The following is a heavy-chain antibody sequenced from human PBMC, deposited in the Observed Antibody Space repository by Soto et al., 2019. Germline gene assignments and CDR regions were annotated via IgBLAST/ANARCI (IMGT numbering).Heavy chain of an antibody. CDR1: GFTFSSYA. J-gene: IGHJ4*02. CDR3: ARDTPSLYDFWSGYYRTFDY. Sequence: QVQLVESGGGVVQPGRSLRLSCAASGFTFSSYAMHWVRQAPGKGLEWVAVISYDGSNKYYADSVKGRFTISRDNYKNPLYLQMNSLEAEDTAVYYCARDTPSLYDFWSGYYRTFDYGGQGTLVTVSS. D-gene: IGHD3-3*01. CDR2: ISYDGSNK. V-gene: IGHV3-30-3*01.